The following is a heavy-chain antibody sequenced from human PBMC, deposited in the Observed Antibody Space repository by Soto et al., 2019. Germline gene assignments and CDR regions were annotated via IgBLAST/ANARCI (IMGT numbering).Heavy chain of an antibody. J-gene: IGHJ4*02. V-gene: IGHV2-5*02. CDR1: GFSLTETGMG. CDR3: AHRRSGYFDS. Sequence: QITLKESGPTLVKPTQTLTLTCTFSGFSLTETGMGVGWIRQPPGKALEWLALIYWDDDKRHSPSPKRGLTISKDAPKNQVVLTKTNVDAVDTATYYCAHRRSGYFDSWGQGTLVTVSS. CDR2: IYWDDDK.